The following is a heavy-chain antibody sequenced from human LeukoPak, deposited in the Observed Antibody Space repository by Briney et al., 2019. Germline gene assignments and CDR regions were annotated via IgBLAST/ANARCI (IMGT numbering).Heavy chain of an antibody. CDR1: GFTFSSYA. Sequence: GGSLRLSCAASGFTFSSYAMSWVRQAPGKGLEWVSAISGSGGSTYYADSVKGRFTISRDNSKNTLSLQMNSLRAEDTAVYYCAKDVTVTTVVSGASDIWGQGTMVTVSS. CDR2: ISGSGGST. J-gene: IGHJ3*02. CDR3: AKDVTVTTVVSGASDI. D-gene: IGHD4-23*01. V-gene: IGHV3-23*01.